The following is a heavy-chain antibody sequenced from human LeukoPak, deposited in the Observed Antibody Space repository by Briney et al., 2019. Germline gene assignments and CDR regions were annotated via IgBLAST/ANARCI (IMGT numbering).Heavy chain of an antibody. Sequence: SETLSLTCTVSDGSIREYYWSWIRQPPGKGLEWIGYIYYSGSTYYNPSLKSRVTISVDTSKNQFSLKLSSVTAADTAVYCCARDQTLGYYDSSGYYLNYFDYWGQGTLVTVSS. D-gene: IGHD3-22*01. CDR2: IYYSGST. J-gene: IGHJ4*02. V-gene: IGHV4-30-4*01. CDR1: DGSIREYY. CDR3: ARDQTLGYYDSSGYYLNYFDY.